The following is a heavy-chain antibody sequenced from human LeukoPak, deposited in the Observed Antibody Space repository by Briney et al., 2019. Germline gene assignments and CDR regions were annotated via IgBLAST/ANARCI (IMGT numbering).Heavy chain of an antibody. CDR1: GDSVGRDF. Sequence: PSETLSLICTVSGDSVGRDFWSWVRQPPGKGLEWVGYVYFGGTTNYSPSLKSRVTISLDTSNNEVSLELSSVTAADTAVYYCARHGKTWFGEYPRPYKWFDLWGQGTLVSVSS. CDR3: ARHGKTWFGEYPRPYKWFDL. CDR2: VYFGGTT. J-gene: IGHJ5*02. D-gene: IGHD3-10*01. V-gene: IGHV4-59*08.